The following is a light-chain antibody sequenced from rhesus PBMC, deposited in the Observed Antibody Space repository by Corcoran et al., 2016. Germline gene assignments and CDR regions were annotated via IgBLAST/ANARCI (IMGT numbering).Light chain of an antibody. J-gene: IGKJ3*01. V-gene: IGKV1-38*01. CDR3: QQRNSYPFT. Sequence: DIQLTQSPSSLSASVGDRVTITCRASQGISSYLAWYQQKPGKAPKLLIYDASNLQSGVPSRLSGSGSGTDFILTISSLQPEDFEVYYCQQRNSYPFTFGPGTKLDIK. CDR1: QGISSY. CDR2: DAS.